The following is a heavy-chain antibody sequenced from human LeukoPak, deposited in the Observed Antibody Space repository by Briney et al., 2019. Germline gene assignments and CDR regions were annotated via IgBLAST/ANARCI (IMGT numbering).Heavy chain of an antibody. CDR1: GGSFSGYY. CDR2: LHYSGST. J-gene: IGHJ6*02. CDR3: ARSSYYYGMDV. Sequence: SGTLSLTCAVYGGSFSGYYWDWIRQPPGKGLEWIGNLHYSGSTYDNPSLKSRVTISVDTSKNQVSLRLSSVTAADTAVYYCARSSYYYGMDVWGQGTTVTVSS. V-gene: IGHV4-34*01. D-gene: IGHD2-2*01.